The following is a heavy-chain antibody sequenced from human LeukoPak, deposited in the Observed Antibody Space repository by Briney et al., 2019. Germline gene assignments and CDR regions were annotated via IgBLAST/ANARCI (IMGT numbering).Heavy chain of an antibody. Sequence: GGSLRLSCAASGFTVSSNYMSWVRQAPGKGLEWVSVIYSGGSTYYADSVKGRFTISRDNSKNTLYLQMNSLRADDTAVYYCARGALRLGSTTYFDYWGQGTLVTVSS. J-gene: IGHJ4*02. CDR3: ARGALRLGSTTYFDY. CDR2: IYSGGST. CDR1: GFTVSSNY. V-gene: IGHV3-66*01. D-gene: IGHD2/OR15-2a*01.